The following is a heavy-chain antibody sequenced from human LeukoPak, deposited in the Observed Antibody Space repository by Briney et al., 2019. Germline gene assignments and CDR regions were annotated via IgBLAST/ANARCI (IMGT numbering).Heavy chain of an antibody. CDR3: ATMGKGVATILGD. J-gene: IGHJ4*02. V-gene: IGHV1-2*06. CDR2: INPNSGGT. D-gene: IGHD5-24*01. Sequence: GASVKVSCKASGYTFTGYYMHWVRQAPGQGLEWMGRINPNSGGTNYAQKFQGRVTMTEDTSTDTAYMELSSLRSEDTAVYYCATMGKGVATILGDWGQGTLVTVSS. CDR1: GYTFTGYY.